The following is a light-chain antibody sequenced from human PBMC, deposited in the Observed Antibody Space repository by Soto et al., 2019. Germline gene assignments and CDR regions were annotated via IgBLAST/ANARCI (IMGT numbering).Light chain of an antibody. CDR3: QQFDDLPT. J-gene: IGKJ3*01. CDR1: QDIATF. CDR2: DAS. Sequence: DIQMTQSPSSLSASVGDRVTVTCQASQDIATFLNWYQQKPGKAPNLLIYDASTLRSGVPSRFSGSGSGTHFPLTIASLQPEDIATYYCQQFDDLPTFGPGTTVHIK. V-gene: IGKV1-33*01.